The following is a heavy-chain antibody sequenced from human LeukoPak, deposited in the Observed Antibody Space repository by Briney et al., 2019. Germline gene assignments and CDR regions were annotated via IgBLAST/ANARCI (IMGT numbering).Heavy chain of an antibody. V-gene: IGHV3-33*01. CDR2: ICYDGSNK. CDR3: ARGAAAGSEYFQH. D-gene: IGHD6-13*01. Sequence: PGGSLRLSCAASGFTFSAYGMHWVRQAPGKGLEGVSVICYDGSNKYYADSVKGRFTISRDNSKNTLYLQLNSLGAEDTAVYYCARGAAAGSEYFQHWGQGTLVTVSS. CDR1: GFTFSAYG. J-gene: IGHJ1*01.